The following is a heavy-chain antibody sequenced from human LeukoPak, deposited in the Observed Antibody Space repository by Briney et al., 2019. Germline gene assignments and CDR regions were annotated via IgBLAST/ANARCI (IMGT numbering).Heavy chain of an antibody. CDR3: ARLNTYGMDV. CDR2: IYYSGST. Sequence: SETLSLTCTVSGGSISSSSYYWGWIRQPPGKGLEWIGSIYYSGSTYYNPSLKSRVTISVDTSKNQFSLKLSSVTVADTAVYYCARLNTYGMDVWGQGTTVTVSS. J-gene: IGHJ6*02. D-gene: IGHD1/OR15-1a*01. V-gene: IGHV4-39*07. CDR1: GGSISSSSYY.